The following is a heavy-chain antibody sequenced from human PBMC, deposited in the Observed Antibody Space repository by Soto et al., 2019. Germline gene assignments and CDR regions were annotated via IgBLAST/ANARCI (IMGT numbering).Heavy chain of an antibody. Sequence: TLSLTCSVSGGSVRSGSYYWTWIRQPPGKGLEWIGYIYQSGTTNYNASLKSRVTISIDTSKNQFFLKLNSVTAADTAVYYCARDSSGRHDYWGQG. CDR3: ARDSSGRHDY. D-gene: IGHD3-22*01. J-gene: IGHJ4*02. V-gene: IGHV4-61*01. CDR1: GGSVRSGSYY. CDR2: IYQSGTT.